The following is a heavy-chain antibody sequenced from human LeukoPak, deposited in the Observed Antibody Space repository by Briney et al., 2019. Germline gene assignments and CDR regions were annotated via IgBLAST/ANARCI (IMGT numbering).Heavy chain of an antibody. J-gene: IGHJ3*02. CDR2: ISTYNGNT. CDR3: ARDRTPGIAATGTIGQDTFNI. V-gene: IGHV1-18*01. D-gene: IGHD6-13*01. Sequence: GASVKVSCKASGYTFISYGINWVRPAPGQGLEWMGWISTYNGNTNYAQKLQGRVTMTTDTSTSTAYMELRSLSSDDTAVYYCARDRTPGIAATGTIGQDTFNIWGQGTMVTVSS. CDR1: GYTFISYG.